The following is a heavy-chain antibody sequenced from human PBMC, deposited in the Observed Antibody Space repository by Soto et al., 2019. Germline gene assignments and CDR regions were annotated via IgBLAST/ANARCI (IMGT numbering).Heavy chain of an antibody. CDR2: ISAYNGNT. J-gene: IGHJ6*02. CDR1: GYTFTSYG. Sequence: ASVKVSCKASGYTFTSYGISWVRQAPGQGLEWMGWISAYNGNTNYAQKLQGRVTMTTDTSTSTAYMELRSLRAEDTAVYYCAKDEVRTPSLYGIDVWGQGTTVTVSS. D-gene: IGHD3-10*01. CDR3: AKDEVRTPSLYGIDV. V-gene: IGHV1-18*01.